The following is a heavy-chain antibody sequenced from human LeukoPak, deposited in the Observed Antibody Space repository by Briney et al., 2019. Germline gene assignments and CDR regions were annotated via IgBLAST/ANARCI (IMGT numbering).Heavy chain of an antibody. V-gene: IGHV3-23*01. D-gene: IGHD3-22*01. Sequence: GGSLRLSCAVSGITLSNYGMSWVRQAPGKGLEWVAGISDRGSRTNYADSVKGRFTISTDHPKNTLYLQMNSLRAEDTAVYFCAKRGVVIRVILVGFHKEAYYFDSWGQGGLVTVSS. CDR1: GITLSNYG. CDR3: AKRGVVIRVILVGFHKEAYYFDS. J-gene: IGHJ4*02. CDR2: ISDRGSRT.